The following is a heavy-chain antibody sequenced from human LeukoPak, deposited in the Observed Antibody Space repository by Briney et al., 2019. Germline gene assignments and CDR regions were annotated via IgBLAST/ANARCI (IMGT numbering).Heavy chain of an antibody. V-gene: IGHV3-23*01. Sequence: GGSLRLSCAASGFTFSDYYMSWIRQAPGKGLEWVSAISGSGGSTYYADSVKGRFTISRDNSKNTLYLQMNSLRAEDTAVYYCAKDKLQQLVPLDYWGQGTLVTVSS. CDR1: GFTFSDYY. D-gene: IGHD6-13*01. J-gene: IGHJ4*02. CDR3: AKDKLQQLVPLDY. CDR2: ISGSGGST.